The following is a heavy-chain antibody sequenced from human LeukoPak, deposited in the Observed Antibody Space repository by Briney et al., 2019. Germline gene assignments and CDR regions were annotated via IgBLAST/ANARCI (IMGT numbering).Heavy chain of an antibody. Sequence: GGSLRLSCAASGFTFSSYEMNWVRQAPGKGLEWVSYISSSSNYIYCADSLKVRFTISRDNAANSLFLQMNSLRAEDTALYYCARAVAGPAGEYYFDYWGQGTLVTVSS. CDR3: ARAVAGPAGEYYFDY. CDR1: GFTFSSYE. V-gene: IGHV3-21*05. D-gene: IGHD6-19*01. J-gene: IGHJ4*02. CDR2: ISSSSNYI.